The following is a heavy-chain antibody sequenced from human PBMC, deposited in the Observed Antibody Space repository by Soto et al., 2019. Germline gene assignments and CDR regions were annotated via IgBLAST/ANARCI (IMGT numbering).Heavy chain of an antibody. J-gene: IGHJ4*02. D-gene: IGHD4-17*01. Sequence: QVQLVESGGGVVQPGRSLRLSCAASGFTFSSYGMHWVRQAPGKGLEWVAVISYDGSNKYYVDSVKGRFTISRDNSKNTLYLQMNSLRAEDTAVYYCAKGTTVTKRWGQGTLVTVSS. V-gene: IGHV3-30*18. CDR1: GFTFSSYG. CDR3: AKGTTVTKR. CDR2: ISYDGSNK.